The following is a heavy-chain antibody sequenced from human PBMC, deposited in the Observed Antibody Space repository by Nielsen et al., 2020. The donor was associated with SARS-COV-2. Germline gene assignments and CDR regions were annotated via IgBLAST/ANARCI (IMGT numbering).Heavy chain of an antibody. CDR1: GFTFSSYA. D-gene: IGHD1-1*01. CDR3: LQGGAS. V-gene: IGHV3-23*01. J-gene: IGHJ5*02. CDR2: ISGSGDSA. Sequence: GGSLRLSCTASGFTFSSYAMTWVRQAPGKGLEWVSAISGSGDSAYSADSVKGRFTISRDNARDSLYLQMNNLRAEDTAIYYCLQGGASWGQGTLVTVSS.